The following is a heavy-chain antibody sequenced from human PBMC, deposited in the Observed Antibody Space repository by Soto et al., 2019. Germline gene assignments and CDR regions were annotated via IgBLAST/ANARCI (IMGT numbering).Heavy chain of an antibody. D-gene: IGHD6-6*01. CDR1: GFTFSSYW. V-gene: IGHV3-7*01. J-gene: IGHJ6*02. CDR2: IKQDGSEK. CDR3: ARDVEGSSSGYYYYGMDV. Sequence: GGSLRLSCAASGFTFSSYWMSWVRQAPGKGLEWVANIKQDGSEKYYVDSVKGRFTISRDNAKNSLYLQMNSLRAEDTAVYYCARDVEGSSSGYYYYGMDVWGQGTTVTVSS.